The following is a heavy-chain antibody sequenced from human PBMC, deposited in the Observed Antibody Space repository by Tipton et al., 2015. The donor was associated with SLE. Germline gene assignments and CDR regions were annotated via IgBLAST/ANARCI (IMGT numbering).Heavy chain of an antibody. Sequence: SLRLSCAASGFTFRTTHMHWIRQAPGKGLEWVSFIRSDSSTRSYADSVKGRFTISRDNSKNTLYLLIHSPRPDDTAVYYCAGEPWSDAFDIWGQGTMVTVSS. CDR2: IRSDSSTR. CDR1: GFTFRTTH. CDR3: AGEPWSDAFDI. V-gene: IGHV3-30*02. D-gene: IGHD1-14*01. J-gene: IGHJ3*02.